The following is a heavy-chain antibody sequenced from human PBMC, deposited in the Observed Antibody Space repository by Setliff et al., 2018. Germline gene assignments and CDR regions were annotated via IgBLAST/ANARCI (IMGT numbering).Heavy chain of an antibody. CDR2: IYQNGIT. Sequence: SETLSLTCAVYGGSFSGYYWSWIRQSPEKGLEWIGTIYQNGITYYNPSVKSRVTISVDKSKNQFSLSLRSVTAADTAVYYCATDGPVLNGDYISWGQGTLVTVSS. J-gene: IGHJ5*02. V-gene: IGHV4-34*01. D-gene: IGHD3-10*01. CDR1: GGSFSGYY. CDR3: ATDGPVLNGDYIS.